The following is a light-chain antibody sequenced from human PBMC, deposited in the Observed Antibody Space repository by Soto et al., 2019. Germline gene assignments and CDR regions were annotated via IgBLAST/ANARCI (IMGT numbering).Light chain of an antibody. CDR2: DAS. J-gene: IGKJ3*01. Sequence: AIQLTQSPSSLSASVGDRVTITCRASQGISSALAWYQQKPGKAPKLLIYDASSLESGVLSRFSGRGSGTDFTLTFSSLQPEDFATYYCQQFNNYPFTFGPGTKVDIK. V-gene: IGKV1D-13*01. CDR1: QGISSA. CDR3: QQFNNYPFT.